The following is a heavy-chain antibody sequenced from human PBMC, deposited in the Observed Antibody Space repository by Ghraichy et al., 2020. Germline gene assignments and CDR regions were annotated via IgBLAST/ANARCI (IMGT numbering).Heavy chain of an antibody. V-gene: IGHV3-48*01. D-gene: IGHD3-22*01. CDR2: ISSSSSTI. Sequence: GGSLRLSCAASGFTFSSYSINWVRQAPGKGLEWVSYISSSSSTIYYADSVKGRFTISRDNAKNSLYLQMNSLRAEDTAVYYCARGNYDSSGYYRYFDLWGRGTLVTVSS. CDR1: GFTFSSYS. CDR3: ARGNYDSSGYYRYFDL. J-gene: IGHJ2*01.